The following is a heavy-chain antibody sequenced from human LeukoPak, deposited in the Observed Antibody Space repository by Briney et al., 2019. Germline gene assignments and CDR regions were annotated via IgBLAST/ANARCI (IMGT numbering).Heavy chain of an antibody. CDR1: GGSISSGDYY. V-gene: IGHV4-30-4*01. D-gene: IGHD3-16*01. CDR3: AREKGRFLHY. J-gene: IGHJ4*02. Sequence: PSETLSLTCTVSGGSISSGDYYWSWIRQPPGKGLDWVGYIHYSGSTYYTPSPRSRVTISLHTSKNHLSLKLSSVTAAATDVFYCAREKGRFLHYWGQGTLVSVPS. CDR2: IHYSGST.